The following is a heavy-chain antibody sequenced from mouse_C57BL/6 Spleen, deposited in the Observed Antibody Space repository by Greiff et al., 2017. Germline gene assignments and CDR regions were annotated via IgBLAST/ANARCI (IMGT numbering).Heavy chain of an antibody. CDR1: GFNIKDDY. CDR3: TTRSSGRGYFDY. D-gene: IGHD3-2*02. V-gene: IGHV14-4*01. CDR2: IDPENGDT. Sequence: EVQLQESGAELVRPGASVKLSCTASGFNIKDDYMHWVKQRPEQGLEWIGWIDPENGDTEYAAKFQGMATITADTASNTAYLQLSSLTSEDTAVYYCTTRSSGRGYFDYWDQGTTRTVSS. J-gene: IGHJ2*01.